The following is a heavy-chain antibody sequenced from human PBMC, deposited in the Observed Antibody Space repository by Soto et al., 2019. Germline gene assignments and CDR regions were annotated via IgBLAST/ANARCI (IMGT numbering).Heavy chain of an antibody. Sequence: QVQLVQSGAEVKKPGASVKVSCKASGYTFISYGISWVRQAPGQVPAWMGWISAHNGNTNYAQEFQGRVTMTTDTSTSTAYMELRSLRSDDTAVYYCARTGLSTRSNWFDPWGQGTLVIVSS. CDR3: ARTGLSTRSNWFDP. CDR2: ISAHNGNT. V-gene: IGHV1-18*01. CDR1: GYTFISYG. J-gene: IGHJ5*02. D-gene: IGHD2-2*01.